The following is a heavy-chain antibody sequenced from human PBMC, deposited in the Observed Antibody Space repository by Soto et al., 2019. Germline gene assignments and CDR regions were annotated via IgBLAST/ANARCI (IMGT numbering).Heavy chain of an antibody. CDR2: ISGSGGST. D-gene: IGHD2-8*01. J-gene: IGHJ4*02. Sequence: GVSLRLSCAASGFTFSSYAMSWVRQAPGKGLEWVSAISGSGGSTYYADSVKGRFTISRDNSKNTLYLQMNSLRAEDTAVYYCAKFKRDIVLMVYAITDYWGQGTLVTVSS. V-gene: IGHV3-23*01. CDR3: AKFKRDIVLMVYAITDY. CDR1: GFTFSSYA.